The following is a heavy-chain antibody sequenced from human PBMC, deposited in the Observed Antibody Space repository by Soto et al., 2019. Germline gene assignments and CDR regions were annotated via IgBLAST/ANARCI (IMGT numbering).Heavy chain of an antibody. CDR1: GFTFSSYS. D-gene: IGHD3-16*01. CDR3: AKLRGGTNY. Sequence: PVGSLSLSCAASGFTFSSYSMNWFRQAPGKGLEWVSSISSSSSYIYYADSVKGRFTISRDNSKNTLYLQMNSLRAEDTAVYYCAKLRGGTNYWGQGTLVTVSS. CDR2: ISSSSSYI. V-gene: IGHV3-21*04. J-gene: IGHJ4*02.